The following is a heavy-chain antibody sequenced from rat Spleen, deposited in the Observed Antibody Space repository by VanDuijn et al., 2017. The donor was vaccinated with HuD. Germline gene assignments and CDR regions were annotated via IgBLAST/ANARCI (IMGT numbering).Heavy chain of an antibody. CDR3: ATQDYDGAYYYGWFAY. V-gene: IGHV5S10*01. D-gene: IGHD1-12*02. J-gene: IGHJ3*01. CDR2: IIYDGSRT. CDR1: GFTFRDYY. Sequence: EVQLVESGGGLVQPGGSLKLSCVASGFTFRDYYMAWVRQAPTKGMEWVATIIYDGSRTYYRDSVKGRFTSSRDNAKSTLYLQMDSLRSEDTATYYCATQDYDGAYYYGWFAYWGLGTLVTVSS.